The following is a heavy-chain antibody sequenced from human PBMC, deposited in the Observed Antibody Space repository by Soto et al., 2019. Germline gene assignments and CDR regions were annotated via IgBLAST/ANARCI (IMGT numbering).Heavy chain of an antibody. Sequence: QVQLVQSGAEVKKPGASVKVSCKASGYTFTSYGISWVRQAPGQGLEWMGWISAYNGNTNYAQKVHDGVTITTDAAPRTSNMQRGSLRSDHTAVYYCPKDSPYYGSGSPFVTHLWGQQTTVTVSS. D-gene: IGHD3-10*01. CDR1: GYTFTSYG. CDR3: PKDSPYYGSGSPFVTHL. J-gene: IGHJ6*02. V-gene: IGHV1-18*01. CDR2: ISAYNGNT.